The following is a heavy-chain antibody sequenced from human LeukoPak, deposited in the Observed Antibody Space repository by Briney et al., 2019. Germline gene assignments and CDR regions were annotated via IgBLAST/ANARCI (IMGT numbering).Heavy chain of an antibody. CDR2: ISSSSSTI. D-gene: IGHD3-22*01. Sequence: GGSLRLSCAASGFTFSSYSMNWVRQAPGKGLEWVSYISSSSSTIYYADSVKGRFTISRDNAKNSLYLQMNSLRDEDTAVYYCARDPSGLGSYYFDYWGQGTLVTVSS. CDR1: GFTFSSYS. V-gene: IGHV3-48*02. CDR3: ARDPSGLGSYYFDY. J-gene: IGHJ4*02.